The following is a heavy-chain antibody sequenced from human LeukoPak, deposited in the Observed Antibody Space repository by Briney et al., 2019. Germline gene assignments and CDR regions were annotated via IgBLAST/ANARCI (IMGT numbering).Heavy chain of an antibody. J-gene: IGHJ6*02. D-gene: IGHD4-17*01. CDR1: GFTFSTYA. Sequence: GGSLRLSCAASGFTFSTYAMSWVRQAPGKGLEWVSAISGSGDTTYYADSVKGRFTISRDNSMNMLYVQINSLRPEDTAVYYCARGFPYDDPTEGYYYVMDVWGQGTTVTVSS. CDR2: ISGSGDTT. CDR3: ARGFPYDDPTEGYYYVMDV. V-gene: IGHV3-23*01.